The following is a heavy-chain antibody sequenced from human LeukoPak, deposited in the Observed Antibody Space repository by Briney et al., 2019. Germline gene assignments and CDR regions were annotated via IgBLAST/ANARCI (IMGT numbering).Heavy chain of an antibody. CDR1: GGSISSYY. CDR3: ARLSHRANYYYYGMDV. V-gene: IGHV4-4*07. J-gene: IGHJ6*02. CDR2: IYTSGST. Sequence: SETLSLTCTVSGGSISSYYRSWIRQPAGKGLEWIGRIYTSGSTNYNPSLKSRVTMSVDTSKNQFSLKLSSVTAADTAVYYCARLSHRANYYYYGMDVWGQGTTVTVSS.